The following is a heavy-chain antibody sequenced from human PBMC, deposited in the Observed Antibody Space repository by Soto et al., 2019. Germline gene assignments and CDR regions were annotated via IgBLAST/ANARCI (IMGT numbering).Heavy chain of an antibody. CDR2: ISGSGGST. Sequence: GGSLRLSCAASGFTFSSYAMSWVRQAPGKGLEWVSAISGSGGSTYYADSVKGRFTISRDNSKNTLYLQMNSLRAEDTAVYYCATPGEHDSSGYYLFDYWGQGTLVTVSS. D-gene: IGHD3-22*01. V-gene: IGHV3-23*01. CDR3: ATPGEHDSSGYYLFDY. J-gene: IGHJ4*02. CDR1: GFTFSSYA.